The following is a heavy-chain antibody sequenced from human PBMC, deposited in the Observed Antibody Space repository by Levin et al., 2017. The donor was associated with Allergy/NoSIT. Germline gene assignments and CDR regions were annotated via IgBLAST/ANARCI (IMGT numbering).Heavy chain of an antibody. D-gene: IGHD6-6*01. V-gene: IGHV4-39*01. CDR2: IFYSGST. CDR1: GGSISSSSYY. J-gene: IGHJ1*01. CDR3: AREVYSSSRYFQH. Sequence: PSETLSLTCTVSGGSISSSSYYWGWIRQPPGKGLEWIGNIFYSGSTYYNPSLKSRVTISVDTSKNQISLKLSSVTAADTAVYYCAREVYSSSRYFQHWGQGTLVTVSS.